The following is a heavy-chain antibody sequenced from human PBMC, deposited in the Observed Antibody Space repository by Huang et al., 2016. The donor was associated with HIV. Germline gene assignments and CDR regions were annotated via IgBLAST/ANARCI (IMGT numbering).Heavy chain of an antibody. CDR3: ARREDYYNSYGINYYFDY. CDR2: IYPGDADT. J-gene: IGHJ4*02. CDR1: GYSCVSNY. Sequence: EVQLVQSGAEVKKPGESLKISCQGSGYSCVSNYIAWVRQTPGKGLEWMGMIYPGDADTKYSPAFQGQVTISADKSVSTAYLQWSSLQASDTAIYFCARREDYYNSYGINYYFDYWGQGTPVIVSS. D-gene: IGHD3-22*01. V-gene: IGHV5-51*03.